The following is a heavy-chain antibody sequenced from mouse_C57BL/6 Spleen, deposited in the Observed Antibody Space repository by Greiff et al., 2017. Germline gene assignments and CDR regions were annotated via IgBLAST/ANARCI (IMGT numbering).Heavy chain of an antibody. CDR2: IDPENGDT. Sequence: VQLQQSGAELVRPGASVKLSCTASGFNIKDDYMHWVKQRPEQGLEWIGWIDPENGDTEYASKFQGKATITADTSSNTAYLQLSSLTSEDTAVYYCTTNWDVFDYWGQGTTLTVSS. CDR3: TTNWDVFDY. J-gene: IGHJ2*01. D-gene: IGHD4-1*01. CDR1: GFNIKDDY. V-gene: IGHV14-4*01.